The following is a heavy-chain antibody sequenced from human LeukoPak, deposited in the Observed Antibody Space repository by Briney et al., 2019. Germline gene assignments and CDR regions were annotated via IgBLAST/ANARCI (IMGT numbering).Heavy chain of an antibody. J-gene: IGHJ4*02. CDR1: GFTFSTYS. CDR3: ATIAAAGIGGY. Sequence: PGRSLRLSCAASGFTFSTYSMHWVRQAPGKGLEWVSGISWNSGSIGYADSVKGRFTISRDNAKNSLYLQMNSLRAEDTALYYCATIAAAGIGGYWGQGTLVTVSS. D-gene: IGHD6-13*01. CDR2: ISWNSGSI. V-gene: IGHV3-9*01.